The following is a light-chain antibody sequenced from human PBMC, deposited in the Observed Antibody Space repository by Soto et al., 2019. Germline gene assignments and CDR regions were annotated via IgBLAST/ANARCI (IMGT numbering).Light chain of an antibody. CDR2: DAS. V-gene: IGKV3-11*01. CDR1: QSVSSY. CDR3: QHRSNWYT. J-gene: IGKJ2*01. Sequence: EIVLTQSPATLSLSPGERATLSCRASQSVSSYLAWYQQKPGQAPRLLIYDASNRATGIPARFSGSGSGTDFTLTISSLEPEDFAVYYCQHRSNWYTCGQGTKLEIK.